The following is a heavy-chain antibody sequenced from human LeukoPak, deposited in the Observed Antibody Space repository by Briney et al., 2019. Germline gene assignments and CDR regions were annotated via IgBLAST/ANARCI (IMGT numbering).Heavy chain of an antibody. D-gene: IGHD7-27*01. CDR2: VSDDGKST. CDR1: GLTFSSSW. Sequence: GGSLRLSCAVSGLTFSSSWMDWVRQAPGEGLEWVSAVSDDGKSTYYADSVKGRFTISRDNSKNTLYLQMNSLRAEDTAIYYCAKDRSWGYYYAGMNVWGQGTRVTVSS. V-gene: IGHV3-23*01. CDR3: AKDRSWGYYYAGMNV. J-gene: IGHJ6*02.